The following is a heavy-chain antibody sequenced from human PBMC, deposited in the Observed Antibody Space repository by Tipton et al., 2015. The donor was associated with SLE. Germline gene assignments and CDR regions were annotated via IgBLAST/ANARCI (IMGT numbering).Heavy chain of an antibody. CDR1: GFTFSSYA. D-gene: IGHD1-1*01. CDR2: IRYDGSNK. CDR3: ARGGTTMGDY. Sequence: SLRLSCAASGFTFSSYAMSWVRQAPGKGLEWVAFIRYDGSNKYYADSVKGRFTISRDNSKNSLYLQMNSLRAEDTAVYYCARGGTTMGDYWGQGTLVTVSS. J-gene: IGHJ4*02. V-gene: IGHV3-33*08.